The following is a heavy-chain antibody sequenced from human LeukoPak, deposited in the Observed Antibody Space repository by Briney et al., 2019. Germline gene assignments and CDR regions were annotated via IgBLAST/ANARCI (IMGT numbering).Heavy chain of an antibody. Sequence: SETLSLTCAVYGGSFSGYYWSWIRQPPGKGLEWIGEINHSGSTNYNPPLKSRVTISVDTSKNQFSLKLSSVTAADTAVYYCARGPSVVVVAATRFDYWGQGTLVTVSS. J-gene: IGHJ4*02. CDR1: GGSFSGYY. D-gene: IGHD2-15*01. CDR2: INHSGST. V-gene: IGHV4-34*01. CDR3: ARGPSVVVVAATRFDY.